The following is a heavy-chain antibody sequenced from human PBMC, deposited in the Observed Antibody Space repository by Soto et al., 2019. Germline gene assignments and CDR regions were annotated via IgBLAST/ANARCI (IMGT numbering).Heavy chain of an antibody. CDR1: GFTFSTYG. V-gene: IGHV3-23*04. D-gene: IGHD5-18*01. Sequence: EVQLVDSGGGLVHPGGSLRLSCAASGFTFSTYGMSWVRQALGKGLEWVSAISGSGGSTNYADSVKGRFTISRDNTKDTLNLQRNSLRVEDTAVYYCAIGRYSYGRWGQGTLVTVSS. CDR2: ISGSGGST. CDR3: AIGRYSYGR. J-gene: IGHJ4*03.